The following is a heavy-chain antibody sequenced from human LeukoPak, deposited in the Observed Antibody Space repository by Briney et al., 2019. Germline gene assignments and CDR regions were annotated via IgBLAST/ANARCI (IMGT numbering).Heavy chain of an antibody. J-gene: IGHJ4*02. V-gene: IGHV4-59*08. CDR2: IHYSGST. Sequence: SETLSLTCTVSGGSISSFYWGWIRQLPGKGLEWIGFIHYSGSTSYNPSLKSRVTISVDTSRNQFSLKLSSVTAADTAVYYCARLSFGSGSSYNFFFDSWGQGTLVTVSS. CDR1: GGSISSFY. CDR3: ARLSFGSGSSYNFFFDS. D-gene: IGHD3-10*01.